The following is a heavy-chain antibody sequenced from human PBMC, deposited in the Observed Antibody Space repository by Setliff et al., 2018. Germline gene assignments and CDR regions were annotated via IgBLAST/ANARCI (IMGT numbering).Heavy chain of an antibody. Sequence: SETLSLTCIVAGDSISNSDYYWGWIRQPPGKGLEWIGRIYNSGTTNYNPSLKSRVTISADTSNNSFSLNLFSVTAADTAVYYCAGRDYSGGDSWGHGTLVTVS. D-gene: IGHD4-4*01. J-gene: IGHJ5*01. CDR3: AGRDYSGGDS. CDR2: IYNSGTT. CDR1: GDSISNSDYY. V-gene: IGHV4-39*02.